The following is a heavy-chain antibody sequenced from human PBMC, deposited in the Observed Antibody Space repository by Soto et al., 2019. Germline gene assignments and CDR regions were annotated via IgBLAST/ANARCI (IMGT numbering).Heavy chain of an antibody. CDR2: MSGTGGSP. D-gene: IGHD6-19*01. J-gene: IGHJ4*02. CDR1: GFTFSSYA. CDR3: AKAAFSSGWSPSYFDY. Sequence: EVQLLESGGGLVQPGRSLRLSCAASGFTFSSYAMNWVRQAPGKGLEWVSAMSGTGGSPYYADSVKGRFTISRDNSKNTLYLQMNSLRVEDTAVFYCAKAAFSSGWSPSYFDYWGQGTLVTVSS. V-gene: IGHV3-23*01.